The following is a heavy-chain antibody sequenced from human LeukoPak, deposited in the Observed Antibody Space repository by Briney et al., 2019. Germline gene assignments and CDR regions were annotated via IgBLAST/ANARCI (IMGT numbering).Heavy chain of an antibody. Sequence: GESLKISCQGSGYIFTSYWISWVRQMLGKGLEWMGRIDPSDSYTNYSPSFQGHVTISADKSISTAYLQWSSLRASDTAMYYCALAAGDYWGQGTLVTVSS. D-gene: IGHD6-13*01. CDR3: ALAAGDY. V-gene: IGHV5-10-1*01. CDR1: GYIFTSYW. J-gene: IGHJ4*02. CDR2: IDPSDSYT.